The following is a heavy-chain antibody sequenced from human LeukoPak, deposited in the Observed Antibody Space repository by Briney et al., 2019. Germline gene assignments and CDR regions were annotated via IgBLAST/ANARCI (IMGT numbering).Heavy chain of an antibody. CDR2: INHSGST. CDR1: GGSFSGYY. J-gene: IGHJ4*02. CDR3: ARGILYYFDY. V-gene: IGHV4-34*01. Sequence: SETLSLTCAVYGGSFSGYYWSWIRQPPGKGLEWIGEINHSGSTNYNPSLKSRVTISVDTSRNQFSLKLSSVTAADTAVYYCARGILYYFDYWGQGTLVTVSS.